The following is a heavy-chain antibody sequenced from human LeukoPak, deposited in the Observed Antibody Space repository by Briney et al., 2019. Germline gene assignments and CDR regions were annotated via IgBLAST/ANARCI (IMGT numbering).Heavy chain of an antibody. Sequence: GGSPRLSCAASGFTFSSYWVTWVRQAPGKGLEWVANIKQDGSEKYYVDSVKGRFTISRDNAKNSLYLQMNSLRAEDTAVYYCARKCSGGSCSSNYGMDVWGQGTTVTVSS. CDR3: ARKCSGGSCSSNYGMDV. CDR1: GFTFSSYW. J-gene: IGHJ6*02. D-gene: IGHD2-15*01. V-gene: IGHV3-7*03. CDR2: IKQDGSEK.